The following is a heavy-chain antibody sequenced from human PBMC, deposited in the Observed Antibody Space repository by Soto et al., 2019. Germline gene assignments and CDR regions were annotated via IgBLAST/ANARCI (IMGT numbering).Heavy chain of an antibody. D-gene: IGHD2-2*01. CDR2: IDPSDSYV. CDR1: GYSFTAYW. CDR3: TRRASSSFYHFDF. Sequence: PGESLKISCQASGYSFTAYWITWVRQMPGKGLEWMATIDPSDSYVDCSPSFRGHVTFSVDRSITTVYLQWNSLKASDSAMYFCTRRASSSFYHFDFWGQGALVTVSS. V-gene: IGHV5-10-1*01. J-gene: IGHJ4*02.